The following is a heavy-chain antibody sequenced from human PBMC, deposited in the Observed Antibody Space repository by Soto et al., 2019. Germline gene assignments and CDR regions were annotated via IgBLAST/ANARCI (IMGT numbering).Heavy chain of an antibody. Sequence: GASVKVSCKASGGTFSSYAISWVRQAPGQGLEWMGGIIPIFGTANYAQKFQGRVTITADESTSTAYMELSSLRSEDTAVYYCARGLTGVYFDWLPIHYYYGMDVWGQGTTVTVSS. J-gene: IGHJ6*02. V-gene: IGHV1-69*13. CDR1: GGTFSSYA. CDR2: IIPIFGTA. CDR3: ARGLTGVYFDWLPIHYYYGMDV. D-gene: IGHD3-9*01.